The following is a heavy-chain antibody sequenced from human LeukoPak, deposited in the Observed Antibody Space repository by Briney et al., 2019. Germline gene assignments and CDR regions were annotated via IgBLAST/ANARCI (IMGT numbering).Heavy chain of an antibody. Sequence: PGGSLRLSCAASGFTFSSYAMSWVRQAPGKGLEWVSAISGSGNSTYYADSVKGRFTISRDNSKNTLYLQMNSLRGEDTAVYYCAKGPRRSSTSCYSMGAFDFWGQGTMVTVSS. CDR1: GFTFSSYA. J-gene: IGHJ3*01. CDR3: AKGPRRSSTSCYSMGAFDF. CDR2: ISGSGNST. V-gene: IGHV3-23*01. D-gene: IGHD2-2*01.